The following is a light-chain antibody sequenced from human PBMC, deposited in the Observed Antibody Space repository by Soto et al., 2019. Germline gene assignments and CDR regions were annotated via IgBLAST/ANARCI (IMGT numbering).Light chain of an antibody. CDR2: KAS. Sequence: DIQMPQNPSSLSASVGDRVTITCQASQDISNYLNWYQQKPGKAPKLLIYKASSLESGVPSRFSGSGSGTEFTLTISSLQPDDFATYYCQQYNSYPFTFGGGTKVDIK. CDR1: QDISNY. CDR3: QQYNSYPFT. V-gene: IGKV1-5*03. J-gene: IGKJ4*01.